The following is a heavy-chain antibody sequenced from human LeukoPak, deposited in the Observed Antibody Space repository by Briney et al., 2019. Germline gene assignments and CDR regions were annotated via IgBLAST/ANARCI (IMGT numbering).Heavy chain of an antibody. CDR3: AKGYGSGWYWYFDL. Sequence: GGSLRLSCAASGFTFRNYAMSCVRQAPGKGLEWVSGLREGGNAVYHADSVKGRSTIPRDNSKNTLYLQMRSLRAEDTAIYYCAKGYGSGWYWYFDLWGRGTLVTVSS. V-gene: IGHV3-23*01. D-gene: IGHD6-19*01. J-gene: IGHJ2*01. CDR1: GFTFRNYA. CDR2: LREGGNAV.